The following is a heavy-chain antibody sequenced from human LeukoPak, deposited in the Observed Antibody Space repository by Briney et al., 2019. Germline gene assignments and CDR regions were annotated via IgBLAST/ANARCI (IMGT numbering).Heavy chain of an antibody. CDR2: IFFSGTA. CDR1: GDSISSSNYY. CDR3: ARSQFGYSYGSFSY. D-gene: IGHD5-18*01. J-gene: IGHJ4*02. Sequence: NPSETLSLTCTVSGDSISSSNYYWGWIRQPPGKGMEWIGSIFFSGTAYYNPSLKSRVTISVDTSKNQFSLKLSSVTAAVTALYYCARSQFGYSYGSFSYWGRGTLVTVSS. V-gene: IGHV4-39*01.